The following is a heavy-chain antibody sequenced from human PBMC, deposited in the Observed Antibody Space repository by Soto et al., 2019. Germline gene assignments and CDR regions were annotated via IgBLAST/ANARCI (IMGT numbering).Heavy chain of an antibody. V-gene: IGHV1-2*02. CDR1: GYTFTGYY. J-gene: IGHJ4*02. CDR2: INPNSGGT. Sequence: QVQLVQSGAEVKKPRASVKVSCKASGYTFTGYYMHWVRQAPRQGLEWMGWINPNSGGTNYATKCQGRVTMTSATSISTAYMELSRLRSDDTAGYYCARELDRYFDYWGEGTLVTVSS. CDR3: ARELDRYFDY. D-gene: IGHD1-1*01.